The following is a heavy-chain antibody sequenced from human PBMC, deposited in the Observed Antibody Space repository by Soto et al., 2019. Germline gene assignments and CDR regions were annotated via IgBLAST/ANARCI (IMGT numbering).Heavy chain of an antibody. CDR1: GGSISSGGYY. CDR2: MYYSGST. Sequence: SETLSLTCTVSGGSISSGGYYWSWIRQHPGKGLEWIGYMYYSGSTYYNPSLKSRVAISGDTSKNQFSLNLSSVTAADTAVYYCARVLRYSSGWNYLDPWGQGTLVTVSS. J-gene: IGHJ5*02. V-gene: IGHV4-31*03. D-gene: IGHD6-19*01. CDR3: ARVLRYSSGWNYLDP.